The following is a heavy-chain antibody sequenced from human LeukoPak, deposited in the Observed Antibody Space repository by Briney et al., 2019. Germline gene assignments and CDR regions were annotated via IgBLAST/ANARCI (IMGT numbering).Heavy chain of an antibody. CDR3: ARVISSGWSSSVYYYYYMDV. D-gene: IGHD6-19*01. J-gene: IGHJ6*03. CDR2: MNPNSGNT. CDR1: GYTFTSYG. Sequence: ASVKVSCKASGYTFTSYGISWVRQATGQGLEWMGWMNPNSGNTGYAQKFQGRVTMTRNTSISTAYMELSSLRSEDTAVYYCARVISSGWSSSVYYYYYMDVWGKGNTVTISS. V-gene: IGHV1-8*02.